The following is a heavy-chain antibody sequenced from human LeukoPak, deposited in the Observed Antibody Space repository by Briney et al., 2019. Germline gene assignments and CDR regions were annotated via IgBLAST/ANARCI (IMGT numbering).Heavy chain of an antibody. V-gene: IGHV4-39*07. CDR1: GGSISSSSYY. D-gene: IGHD3-22*01. CDR3: APYYYHSSGYFRAFDI. CDR2: IYFSGST. J-gene: IGHJ3*02. Sequence: SETLSLICTVSGGSISSSSYYWGWIRQPPGKGLEWIGSIYFSGSTYYNPSLKSRVTISVDTSKNQFSLKLSSVTAADTAVYYCAPYYYHSSGYFRAFDIWGQGTMVTVSS.